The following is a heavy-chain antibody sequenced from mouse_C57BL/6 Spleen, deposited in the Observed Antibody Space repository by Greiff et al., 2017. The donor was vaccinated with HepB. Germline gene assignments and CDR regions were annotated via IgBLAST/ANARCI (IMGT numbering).Heavy chain of an antibody. J-gene: IGHJ3*01. CDR1: GYSITSGYY. CDR2: ISYDGSN. V-gene: IGHV3-6*01. Sequence: DVQLQESGPGLVKPSQSLSLTCSVTGYSITSGYYWNWIRQFPGNKLEWMGYISYDGSNNYNPSLKNRISITRDTSKNQFFLKLNSVTTEDTATYYCARTGGWLPFAYWGQGTLVTVSA. D-gene: IGHD2-3*01. CDR3: ARTGGWLPFAY.